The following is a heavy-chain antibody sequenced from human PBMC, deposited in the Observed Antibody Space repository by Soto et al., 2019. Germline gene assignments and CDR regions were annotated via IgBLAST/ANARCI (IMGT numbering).Heavy chain of an antibody. CDR3: ARDNGRENYYDSSGYWYYFDY. V-gene: IGHV4-59*01. D-gene: IGHD3-22*01. J-gene: IGHJ4*02. CDR2: IYYSGST. Sequence: SETLSVTCTVSGGSISSYYWSWIRQTPGKGLEWIGYIYYSGSTNYNPSLKSRVTISVDTSKNQFSLKLSSVTAADTAVYYCARDNGRENYYDSSGYWYYFDYWGQGTLVTVSS. CDR1: GGSISSYY.